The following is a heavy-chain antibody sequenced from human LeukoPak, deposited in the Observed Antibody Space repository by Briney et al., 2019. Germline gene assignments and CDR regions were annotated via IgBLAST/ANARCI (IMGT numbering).Heavy chain of an antibody. CDR2: IIPILGIA. CDR1: GGTFSSYA. J-gene: IGHJ4*02. CDR3: TREYRHQPD. V-gene: IGHV1-69*04. D-gene: IGHD2-2*01. Sequence: SVKVSCKASGGTFSSYAISWVRQAPGQGLEWMGRIIPILGIANYAQKFQGRFAMTWDTSIGTAYMELSSLRSEDTAVYYCTREYRHQPDWGQGTLVTVSS.